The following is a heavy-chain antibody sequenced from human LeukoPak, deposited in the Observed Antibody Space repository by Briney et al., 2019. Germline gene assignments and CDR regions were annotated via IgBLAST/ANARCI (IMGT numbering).Heavy chain of an antibody. J-gene: IGHJ4*02. CDR2: ISSSSSYM. Sequence: PGGSLRLSCAASGFTFSSYSMNWVRQAPGKGLEWVSSISSSSSYMYYADSVKGRFTISRDNAKNSLYLQMNSLRAEDTAVYYCARLPGAGWTSPNKPPANDYWGQGTLVTVSS. D-gene: IGHD3/OR15-3a*01. CDR1: GFTFSSYS. CDR3: ARLPGAGWTSPNKPPANDY. V-gene: IGHV3-21*01.